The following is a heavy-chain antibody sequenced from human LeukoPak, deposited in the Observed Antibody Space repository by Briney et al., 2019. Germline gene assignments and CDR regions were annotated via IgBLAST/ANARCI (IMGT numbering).Heavy chain of an antibody. CDR3: ARASKKLWANFDY. V-gene: IGHV3-30-3*01. J-gene: IGHJ4*02. Sequence: GGSLRLSCAASGFTFRSYAMHWVRQAPGKGLEWVAVISYDGSNKYYADSVKGRFTISRDNSKNTLYLQMNSLRAEDTAVYYCARASKKLWANFDYWGQGTLVTVSS. CDR1: GFTFRSYA. CDR2: ISYDGSNK. D-gene: IGHD5-18*01.